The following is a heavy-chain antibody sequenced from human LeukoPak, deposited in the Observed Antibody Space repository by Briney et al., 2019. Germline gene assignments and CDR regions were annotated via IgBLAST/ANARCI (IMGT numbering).Heavy chain of an antibody. J-gene: IGHJ6*02. CDR1: GFTFSDYY. CDR2: ISSSGSTI. V-gene: IGHV3-11*01. Sequence: GGSLRLSCAASGFTFSDYYMSWIRQAPGKGLEWVSYISSSGSTIYYADSVKGRFTISRDNAKNSLYLQMNILRAEDTAVYYCAGGPDIVVVPAATYGMDVWGQGTTVTVSS. D-gene: IGHD2-2*01. CDR3: AGGPDIVVVPAATYGMDV.